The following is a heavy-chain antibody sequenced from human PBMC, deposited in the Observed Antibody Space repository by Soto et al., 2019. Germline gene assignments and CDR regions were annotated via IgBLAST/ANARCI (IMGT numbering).Heavy chain of an antibody. V-gene: IGHV4-59*01. CDR2: IYYSGRT. CDR1: GGSISTYY. Sequence: ALTCTVSGGSISTYYWSWIRQTPGKGLEWIGHIYYSGRTSYKPSLKSRVSISVDTSKNQFSLRVSSVTAADTAGYYCARGTDYYDSSGYLFDNLGQGALVTVSS. CDR3: ARGTDYYDSSGYLFDN. D-gene: IGHD3-22*01. J-gene: IGHJ4*02.